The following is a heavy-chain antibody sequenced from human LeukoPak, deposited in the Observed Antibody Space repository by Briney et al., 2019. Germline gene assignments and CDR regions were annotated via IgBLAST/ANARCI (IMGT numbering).Heavy chain of an antibody. V-gene: IGHV4-38-2*02. J-gene: IGHJ4*02. Sequence: SETLSLTCTVSGYSISSGYYWGWIRQPPGKGLEWIGSIYHSGSTYYNPSLKSRVTISVDTSKNQFSLKLSSVTAADTAVYYCARDLDFGVVSGYFDYWGQGTLVTVPS. CDR1: GYSISSGYY. D-gene: IGHD3-3*01. CDR3: ARDLDFGVVSGYFDY. CDR2: IYHSGST.